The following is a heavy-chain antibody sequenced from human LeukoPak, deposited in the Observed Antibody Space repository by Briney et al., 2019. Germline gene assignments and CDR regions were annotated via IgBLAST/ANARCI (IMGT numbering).Heavy chain of an antibody. CDR1: GGSISSGGYY. D-gene: IGHD2-2*01. V-gene: IGHV4-30-2*01. CDR2: IYHSGST. J-gene: IGHJ4*02. CDR3: AGVAAALDY. Sequence: SETLSLTCTVSGGSISSGGYYWSCIRQPPGKGLEWIGYIYHSGSTYYNPSLKSRVTISVDRSKNQFSLKLSSVTAADTAVYYCAGVAAALDYWGQGTLVTVSS.